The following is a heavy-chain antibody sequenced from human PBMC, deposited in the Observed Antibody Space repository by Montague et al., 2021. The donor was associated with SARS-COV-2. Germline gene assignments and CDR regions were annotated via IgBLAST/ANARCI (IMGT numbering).Heavy chain of an antibody. V-gene: IGHV6-1*01. CDR1: GDSVSSNIAT. CDR2: TYYRSKWYN. CDR3: ARTSASSDY. Sequence: CAISGDSVSSNIATWNWIRQSPSRGLEWPGRTYYRSKWYNDYAESVKSRITIDPDTSKNQISLQLNSVTPEDTAVYYCARTSASSDYWGQGTLVTVSS. D-gene: IGHD1-26*01. J-gene: IGHJ4*02.